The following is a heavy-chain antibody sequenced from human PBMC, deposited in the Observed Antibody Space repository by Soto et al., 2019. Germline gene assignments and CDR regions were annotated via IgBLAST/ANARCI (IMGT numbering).Heavy chain of an antibody. V-gene: IGHV1-69*02. D-gene: IGHD3-10*01. CDR3: PTASGSGIQAFDL. Sequence: QVQLVQSGAELKKPGSSVRVSCKASGDTFNFYTINWVRQAPGLGLEWMGRTIPMLSMSNYALKFQARLTRSADKSASEAYLVLNCPSPADTARFSWPTASGSGIQAFDLWGQGALVSVSS. J-gene: IGHJ4*02. CDR2: TIPMLSMS. CDR1: GDTFNFYT.